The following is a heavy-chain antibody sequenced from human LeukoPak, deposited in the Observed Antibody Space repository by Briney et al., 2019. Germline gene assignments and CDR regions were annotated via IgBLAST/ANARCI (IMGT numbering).Heavy chain of an antibody. CDR1: GFPFSSYG. Sequence: GGSLRLSCAASGFPFSSYGMSWVRQAPGKGLEWVSAITGSSRSTYYADSVKGRFTISRDSSKNTLYLQMSSLRAEDTAVYYCARAARYSSGWYRGYYFDYWGQGTLVTVSS. CDR3: ARAARYSSGWYRGYYFDY. CDR2: ITGSSRST. D-gene: IGHD6-19*01. J-gene: IGHJ4*02. V-gene: IGHV3-23*01.